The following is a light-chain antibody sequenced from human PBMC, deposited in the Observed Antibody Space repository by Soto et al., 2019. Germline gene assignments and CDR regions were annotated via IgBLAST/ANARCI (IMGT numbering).Light chain of an antibody. CDR1: QTIDSW. CDR2: KAS. Sequence: IEMTQSPASLSVSVGDRVTITCRASQTIDSWLAWYQQRPGKPPNLLIYKASTLASGVPSRFSGSGSGTEFTLTISSLQPDDFATYYCQHYNSYSEAFGQGTKVDIK. V-gene: IGKV1-5*03. CDR3: QHYNSYSEA. J-gene: IGKJ1*01.